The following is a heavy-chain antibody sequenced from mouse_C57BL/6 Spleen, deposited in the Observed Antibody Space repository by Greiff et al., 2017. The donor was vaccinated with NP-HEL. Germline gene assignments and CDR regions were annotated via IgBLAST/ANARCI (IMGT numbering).Heavy chain of an antibody. Sequence: EVKVEESGGGLVQPGGSLSLSCAASGFTFTDYYMSWVRQPPGKALEWLGFIRNKANGYTTEYSASVKGRFTISRDNSQSILYLQMNALRAEDSATYYCARSYGLYYFDYWGQGTTLTVSS. V-gene: IGHV7-3*01. CDR3: ARSYGLYYFDY. J-gene: IGHJ2*01. CDR1: GFTFTDYY. D-gene: IGHD2-2*01. CDR2: IRNKANGYTT.